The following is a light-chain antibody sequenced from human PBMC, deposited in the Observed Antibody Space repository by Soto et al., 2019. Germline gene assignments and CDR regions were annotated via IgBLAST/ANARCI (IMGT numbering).Light chain of an antibody. J-gene: IGLJ3*02. CDR3: SSYAGSNNWV. CDR2: EVS. Sequence: QSVLTQPPSASGSPGQSVTISCTGTSSDVGGYNYVSWYQQHPGKAPKVMVSEVSKRPSGVPDRFSGSKSGNTASLTVSGLQAEAEADYYCSSYAGSNNWVFGGGTKLTVL. CDR1: SSDVGGYNY. V-gene: IGLV2-8*01.